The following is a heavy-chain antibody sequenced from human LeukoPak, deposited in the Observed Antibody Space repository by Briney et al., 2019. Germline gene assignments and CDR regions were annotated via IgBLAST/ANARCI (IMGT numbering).Heavy chain of an antibody. CDR3: ARALGYCSSTSCPDMDV. Sequence: SETLSLTCTVSGGSISSSSYYWGWIRQPPGKGLEWIGSIYYSGSTYYNPSLKSRVTISVDTSKNQFSLKLSSVTAADTAVYYCARALGYCSSTSCPDMDVWGKGTTVTVSS. J-gene: IGHJ6*03. V-gene: IGHV4-39*07. D-gene: IGHD2-2*01. CDR1: GGSISSSSYY. CDR2: IYYSGST.